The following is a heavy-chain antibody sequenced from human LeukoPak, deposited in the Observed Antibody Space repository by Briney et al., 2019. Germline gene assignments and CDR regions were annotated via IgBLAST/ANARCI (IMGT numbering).Heavy chain of an antibody. Sequence: SETLSLTCAVYGGSFSGYYWSWIRQPPGKGLEWIGEINHSGSTNYNPSLKSRVTISVDTSKNQFSLKLSSVTAADTAVYYCASQRKGYCSSTSCRRYGMDVWGQGTTVTVSS. D-gene: IGHD2-2*01. J-gene: IGHJ6*02. V-gene: IGHV4-34*01. CDR2: INHSGST. CDR1: GGSFSGYY. CDR3: ASQRKGYCSSTSCRRYGMDV.